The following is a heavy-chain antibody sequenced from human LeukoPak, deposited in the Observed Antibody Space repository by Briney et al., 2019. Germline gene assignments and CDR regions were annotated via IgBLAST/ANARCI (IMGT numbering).Heavy chain of an antibody. V-gene: IGHV1-8*01. CDR2: MNPNSGNT. CDR1: GYTFTSYD. Sequence: ASVKVSCKASGYTFTSYDINWVRQATGQGLEWMGWMNPNSGNTGYAQKFQGRVTMTTDTSTSTAYMELRSLRSDDTAVYYCAKDRYGDYEAPFHYYMDAWGRGTTVTVSS. J-gene: IGHJ6*03. CDR3: AKDRYGDYEAPFHYYMDA. D-gene: IGHD5-12*01.